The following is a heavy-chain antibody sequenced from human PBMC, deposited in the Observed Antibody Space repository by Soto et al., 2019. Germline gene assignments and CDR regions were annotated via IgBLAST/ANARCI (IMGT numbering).Heavy chain of an antibody. D-gene: IGHD3-3*01. J-gene: IGHJ4*02. Sequence: GGSLRLSCAASGFTVSSSYMSWVRQAPGKGLEWVSVIYSGGSTYYADSVKGRFTISRDNSKNTLYLQMNSLRAEDTAVYYCARAIPVLRFLEWANYFDYWGQGTLVTVSS. CDR1: GFTVSSSY. CDR2: IYSGGST. V-gene: IGHV3-66*01. CDR3: ARAIPVLRFLEWANYFDY.